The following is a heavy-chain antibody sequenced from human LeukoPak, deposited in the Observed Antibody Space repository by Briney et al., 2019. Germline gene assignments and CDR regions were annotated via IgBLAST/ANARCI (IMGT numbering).Heavy chain of an antibody. CDR3: ARGDGYNYVPFDY. D-gene: IGHD5-24*01. CDR2: ISSSDSST. V-gene: IGHV3-48*04. CDR1: GFTFTTYN. Sequence: PGGSLRLSCAASGFTFTTYNMNWVRQAPGKGLEWVSYISSSDSSTHYADSVKGRFTISRDNAKNSLYLQMNSLRAEDTAVYYCARGDGYNYVPFDYWGQGTLVTVSS. J-gene: IGHJ4*02.